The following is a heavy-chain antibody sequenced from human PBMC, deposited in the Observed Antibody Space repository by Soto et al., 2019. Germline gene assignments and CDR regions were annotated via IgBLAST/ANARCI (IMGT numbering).Heavy chain of an antibody. CDR1: GYAFTRYD. CDR2: INPNGGST. CDR3: ARDGIAVAGTDFDD. Sequence: QVQLVQSGAEVKKPGASVKVSCKASGYAFTRYDMHWVRQAPGQGLEWMGIINPNGGSTSYAQKCEGRVSMSRDTSTSIVYRELSSLRSEDTAVYYCARDGIAVAGTDFDDWGQGTLVTVSS. V-gene: IGHV1-46*01. D-gene: IGHD6-19*01. J-gene: IGHJ4*02.